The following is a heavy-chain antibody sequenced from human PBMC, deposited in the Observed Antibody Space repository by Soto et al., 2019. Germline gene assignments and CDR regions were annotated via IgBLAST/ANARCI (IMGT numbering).Heavy chain of an antibody. V-gene: IGHV4-59*01. CDR3: ARVEDYGDTSAEYFQH. CDR1: GGSISSYY. D-gene: IGHD4-17*01. Sequence: SETLSLTCTVSGGSISSYYWSWIRQPPGKGLEWIGYIYYSGSTNYNPSLKSRVTISVDTSKNQFSLKLSSVTAADTAVYYCARVEDYGDTSAEYFQHWGQGTLVTVSS. CDR2: IYYSGST. J-gene: IGHJ1*01.